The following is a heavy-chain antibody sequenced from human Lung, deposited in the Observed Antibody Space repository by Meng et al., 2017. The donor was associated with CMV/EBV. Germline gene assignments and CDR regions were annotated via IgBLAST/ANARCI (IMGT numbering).Heavy chain of an antibody. CDR2: ISNTGDTT. V-gene: IGHV3-23*01. D-gene: IGHD2-2*02. J-gene: IGHJ3*02. CDR1: GFTFSHYG. CDR3: LAKEGCSRTTCYNGAFNM. Sequence: GESLKISCAASGFTFSHYGMTWVRQAPGKGLEWVSTISNTGDTTYYADSVKGRFTISRDNSKNTLYLQINSLRAEDMAVYYCLAKEGCSRTTCYNGAFNMWGKGKXV.